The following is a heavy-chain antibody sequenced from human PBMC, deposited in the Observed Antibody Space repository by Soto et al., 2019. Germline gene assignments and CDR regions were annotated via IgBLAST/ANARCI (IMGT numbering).Heavy chain of an antibody. V-gene: IGHV4-31*03. D-gene: IGHD6-6*01. CDR1: GGSISRGGYF. CDR2: IYYSGST. CDR3: ARDVYSSSSAPYYYGMDV. Sequence: SSETLSLTCTVFGGSISRGGYFWSWIRQHPGKGLEWIGYIYYSGSTYHNPSLKSRVTISIDTSENQFSLKLSFVTAADTAVYYCARDVYSSSSAPYYYGMDVWGQGTTVTVSS. J-gene: IGHJ6*02.